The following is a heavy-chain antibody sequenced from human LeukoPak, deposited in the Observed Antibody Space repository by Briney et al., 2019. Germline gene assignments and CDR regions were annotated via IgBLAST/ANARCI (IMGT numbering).Heavy chain of an antibody. CDR1: GYTFTSYY. D-gene: IGHD3-10*01. V-gene: IGHV1-46*01. Sequence: ASVKVSCKASGYTFTSYYMHWVRQAPGQGLEGMGIINPSGGSTSYAQKFQGRVTMTRDTSISTAYMELSSLRSEDTAVYYCARGRPRARGIDYWGQGTLVTVSS. CDR2: INPSGGST. J-gene: IGHJ4*02. CDR3: ARGRPRARGIDY.